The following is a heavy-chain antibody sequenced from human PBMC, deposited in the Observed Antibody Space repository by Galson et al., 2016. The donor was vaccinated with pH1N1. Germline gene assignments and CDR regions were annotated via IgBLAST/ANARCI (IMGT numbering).Heavy chain of an antibody. CDR2: INQDGSKE. CDR1: GFTFTNYW. J-gene: IGHJ6*02. V-gene: IGHV3-7*01. CDR3: VRGMNV. Sequence: SLRLSCAASGFTFTNYWMLWVRQAPGRGLEWVANINQDGSKEYHVDSVKGRFTISRDNAKNSLYLQMSSLRAEDTGVYYCVRGMNVWGQGTTVTVPS.